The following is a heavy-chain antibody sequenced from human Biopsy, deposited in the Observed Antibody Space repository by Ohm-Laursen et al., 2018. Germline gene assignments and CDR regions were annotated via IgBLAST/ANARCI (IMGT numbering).Heavy chain of an antibody. Sequence: GASVKVSCKASGYMFYSYGVSWVRLAPGQGPEWMGWISGYNGNTNYPQSLQGRVTLTTDASSSTAYMELRGLRSDDTAVYYCARDRHHAAGGYAGMDVWGQGTTVTVSS. V-gene: IGHV1-18*01. J-gene: IGHJ6*02. D-gene: IGHD5-18*01. CDR3: ARDRHHAAGGYAGMDV. CDR2: ISGYNGNT. CDR1: GYMFYSYG.